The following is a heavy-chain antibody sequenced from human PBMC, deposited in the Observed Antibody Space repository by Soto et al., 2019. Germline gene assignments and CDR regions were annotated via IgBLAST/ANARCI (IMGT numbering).Heavy chain of an antibody. CDR2: ISYSGHT. V-gene: IGHV4-61*05. CDR3: ATQGFGTLHGLVDV. D-gene: IGHD1-7*01. CDR1: GGSVDSNRYY. Sequence: SETLSLTCTVSGGSVDSNRYYWAWIRQPPGKGLEWIGYISYSGHTNYNPSLKSRVILSVDQSKNQVSLNLASVTAADTAVYYCATQGFGTLHGLVDVWGQGTTVTVSS. J-gene: IGHJ6*02.